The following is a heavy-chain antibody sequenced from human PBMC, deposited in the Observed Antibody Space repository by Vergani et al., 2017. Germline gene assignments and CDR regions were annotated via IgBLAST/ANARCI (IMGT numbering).Heavy chain of an antibody. CDR1: GGSISTYY. V-gene: IGHV4-59*01. CDR3: ARAIGTAAGTEYFDY. D-gene: IGHD6-13*01. Sequence: QVQLQESGPGLVKPSETLSLTCTVPGGSISTYYWSWIRQPPGKGLEWTGYIYYSESNNYNPSLKSRVTISVDTSKNHFSLKLSSVTAADTAVYYCARAIGTAAGTEYFDYWGQGTLVTVSS. J-gene: IGHJ4*02. CDR2: IYYSESN.